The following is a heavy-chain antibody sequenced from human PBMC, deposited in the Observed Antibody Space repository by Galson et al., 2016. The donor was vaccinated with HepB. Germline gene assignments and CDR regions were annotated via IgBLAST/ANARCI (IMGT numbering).Heavy chain of an antibody. Sequence: SLRLSCAGSGFLFRGYGMHWVRQAPGKGLEGVAADSMDGRRKFYSDSVRGRFTISRDNSKNMLFLQMDSLTADDTAIYYCVQGSTAPAVWGKGTMVTVSS. CDR1: GFLFRGYG. V-gene: IGHV3-30*18. CDR2: DSMDGRRK. J-gene: IGHJ6*04. CDR3: VQGSTAPAV. D-gene: IGHD1-26*01.